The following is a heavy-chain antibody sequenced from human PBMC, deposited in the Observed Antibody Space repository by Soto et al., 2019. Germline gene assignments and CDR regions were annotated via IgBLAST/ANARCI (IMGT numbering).Heavy chain of an antibody. CDR3: ARHPRYFSYYHYMDV. Sequence: SETLSLTCTVSGGSISGSSYYWGWIRQPPGKGLEWIGSIYYSGSTYYNPYLKSRVTIFADTSKNQFSLNLSSVSAAETGVYYCARHPRYFSYYHYMDVWGKGTTVTVSS. D-gene: IGHD3-9*01. J-gene: IGHJ6*03. V-gene: IGHV4-39*01. CDR2: IYYSGST. CDR1: GGSISGSSYY.